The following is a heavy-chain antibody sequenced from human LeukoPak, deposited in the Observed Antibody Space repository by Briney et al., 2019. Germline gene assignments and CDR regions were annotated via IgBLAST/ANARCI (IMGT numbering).Heavy chain of an antibody. CDR1: GYTFTSYG. V-gene: IGHV1-58*02. CDR3: AAEGGYCSGGSCYSGKNPPYYFDY. D-gene: IGHD2-15*01. Sequence: ASVKVSCKASGYTFTSYGISWVRQAPGQGLEWIGWIVVGSGNTNYAQKFQERVTITRDMSTSTAYMELSSLRSEDTAVYYCAAEGGYCSGGSCYSGKNPPYYFDYWGQGTLVTVSS. CDR2: IVVGSGNT. J-gene: IGHJ4*02.